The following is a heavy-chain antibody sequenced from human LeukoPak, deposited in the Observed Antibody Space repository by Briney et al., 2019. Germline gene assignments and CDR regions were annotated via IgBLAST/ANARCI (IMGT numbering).Heavy chain of an antibody. CDR3: ARDRGTTSSAGYYFDY. CDR1: GFTFSQFG. CDR2: IWYDGSEK. D-gene: IGHD6-6*01. J-gene: IGHJ4*02. Sequence: GGSLRLSCAASGFTFSQFGMHWVRQAPGKGLEWVAIIWYDGSEKFYGDSVKGRFTISRDNSKNALYLQMNSLRAEDTAVYYCARDRGTTSSAGYYFDYWGQGTLVTVSS. V-gene: IGHV3-33*01.